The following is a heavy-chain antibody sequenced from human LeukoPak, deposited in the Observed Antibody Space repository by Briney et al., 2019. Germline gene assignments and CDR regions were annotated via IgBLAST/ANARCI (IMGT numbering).Heavy chain of an antibody. V-gene: IGHV3-43*02. CDR1: GFAFDDYV. J-gene: IGHJ4*02. Sequence: GGSLRLSCAASGFAFDDYVMHWVRQSPGKGLEWVSLISGDGFSAFYVDSVRGRFTISRDNSKNSLYLQMNSLRAEDTAVYYCASDRFYFGVWGQGTLVTVSS. CDR2: ISGDGFSA. CDR3: ASDRFYFGV. D-gene: IGHD3-16*01.